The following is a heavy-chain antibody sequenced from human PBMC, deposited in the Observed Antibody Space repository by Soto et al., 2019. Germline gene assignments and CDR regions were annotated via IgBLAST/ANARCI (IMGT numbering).Heavy chain of an antibody. CDR2: IYYSGST. CDR1: GGPISSHY. CDR3: ASQGRDGYNYVNYFAY. Sequence: SETLSLTCAVAGGPISSHYWRWIRQPTGKGLEWIGYIYYSGSTNYNPSLKSRVTISVDTSKNQFSLKLTSVTAADTAVYYCASQGRDGYNYVNYFAYWGQGTLVTVSS. J-gene: IGHJ4*02. V-gene: IGHV4-59*08. D-gene: IGHD5-12*01.